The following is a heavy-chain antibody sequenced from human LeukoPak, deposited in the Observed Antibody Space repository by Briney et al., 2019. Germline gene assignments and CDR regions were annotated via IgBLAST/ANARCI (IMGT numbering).Heavy chain of an antibody. V-gene: IGHV3-21*01. Sequence: GGSLRLSCAASGFTFSSYSMNWVLQAPGKGLEWVSSISSSSSYIYYADSVKGRFTISRDNAKNSLYLQMNSLRAEKPPVYYCARDHFDWCFMDVWGKGNTVTVSS. D-gene: IGHD3-9*01. CDR2: ISSSSSYI. J-gene: IGHJ6*03. CDR3: ARDHFDWCFMDV. CDR1: GFTFSSYS.